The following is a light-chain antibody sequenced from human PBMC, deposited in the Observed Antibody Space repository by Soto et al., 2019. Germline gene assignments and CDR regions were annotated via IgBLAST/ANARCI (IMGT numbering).Light chain of an antibody. CDR3: SSYTRSILL. CDR1: SSDVGGYNY. V-gene: IGLV2-14*01. J-gene: IGLJ2*01. CDR2: EVS. Sequence: QSVLTQPPSASGSPGQPVTISCTGTSSDVGGYNYVSWYQQHPGKAPKLMIYEVSNRPSGVSNRFSGSKSGNTASLTISGLQAEDEADYYCSSYTRSILLFGGGTKLTVL.